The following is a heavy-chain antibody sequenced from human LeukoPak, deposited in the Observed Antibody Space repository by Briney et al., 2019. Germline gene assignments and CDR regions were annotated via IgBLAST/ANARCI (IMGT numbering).Heavy chain of an antibody. V-gene: IGHV3-74*01. J-gene: IGHJ6*04. CDR3: GRARGRVRCMDV. D-gene: IGHD3-10*01. Sequence: QPGGSLRLSCAASGYTFSSYWMHWVRQATGKGRVWVSRIISDGSRTSYADSVKGRFTIARDNAKNTLYLQMNSLRAEDTAVYYCGRARGRVRCMDVWGKGTTVTVSS. CDR2: IISDGSRT. CDR1: GYTFSSYW.